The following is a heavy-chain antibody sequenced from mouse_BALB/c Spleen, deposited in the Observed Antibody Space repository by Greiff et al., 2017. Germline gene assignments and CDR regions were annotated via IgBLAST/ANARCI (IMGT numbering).Heavy chain of an antibody. CDR1: GFTFSSYA. CDR2: ISSGGST. V-gene: IGHV5-6-5*01. D-gene: IGHD2-1*01. Sequence: EVQVVESGGGLVKPGGSLKLSCAASGFTFSSYAMSWVRQTPEKRLEWVASISSGGSTYYPDSVKGRFTISRDNARNILYLQMSSLRSEDTAMYYCARVYYGNYEAMDYWGQGTSVTVSS. J-gene: IGHJ4*01. CDR3: ARVYYGNYEAMDY.